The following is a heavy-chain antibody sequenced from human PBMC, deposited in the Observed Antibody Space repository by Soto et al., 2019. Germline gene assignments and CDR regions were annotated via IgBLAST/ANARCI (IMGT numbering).Heavy chain of an antibody. Sequence: EVQLVESGGGLVQPGGSLRLSCAASGFSLINYWMHWVRQVPGKGLVWVSRINSDGDDILYADSVKGRFTMSRDNAKSTLYLQMNSLRAEDTAVYYCASHRGRWREDYWGQGTLVTVSS. CDR2: INSDGDDI. J-gene: IGHJ4*02. V-gene: IGHV3-74*03. CDR3: ASHRGRWREDY. CDR1: GFSLINYW. D-gene: IGHD2-15*01.